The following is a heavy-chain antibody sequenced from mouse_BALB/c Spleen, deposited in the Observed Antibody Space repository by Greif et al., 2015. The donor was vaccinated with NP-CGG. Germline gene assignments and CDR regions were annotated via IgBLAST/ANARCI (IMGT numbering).Heavy chain of an antibody. CDR3: DSDGLLLRSSYCAMDY. V-gene: IGHV1S132*01. CDR1: GYTFTSYW. D-gene: IGHD1-1*01. J-gene: IGHJ4*01. Sequence: QVQLQQSGAELVKPGASVKLSCKTSGYTFTSYWIQWVKQRPGQGLGWIGEIFPGTGTTYYNEKFKGKATLTIDTSSSSASMQLSSLPSEDSAVYFFDSDGLLLRSSYCAMDYWGQGTSVTVSS. CDR2: IFPGTGTT.